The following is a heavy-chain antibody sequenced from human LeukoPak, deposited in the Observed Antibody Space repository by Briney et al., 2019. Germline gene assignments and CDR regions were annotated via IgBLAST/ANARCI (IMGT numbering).Heavy chain of an antibody. CDR1: GFTFDDYA. CDR2: ISWGGGST. Sequence: GGSLRLSCAASGFTFDDYAMHWVRQAPGKGLEWVSLISWGGGSTYYADSVKGRFTISRDNSKNSLYLQMNSLRAEDTALYYCAKQDYYDSSGYYYLEYFQHWGQGTLVTVSS. D-gene: IGHD3-22*01. V-gene: IGHV3-43D*04. CDR3: AKQDYYDSSGYYYLEYFQH. J-gene: IGHJ1*01.